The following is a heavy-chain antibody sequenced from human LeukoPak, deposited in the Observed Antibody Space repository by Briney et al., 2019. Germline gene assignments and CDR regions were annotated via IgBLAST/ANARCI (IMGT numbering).Heavy chain of an antibody. CDR1: GFTLSDYW. Sequence: GGSLRLSCAASGFTLSDYWMSWVRQAPGKGLEWVANIQQDGSEKYYVDSVTGRFTISRDNAKNSLYLQMNSLRAEDTAVYYCARSFSSTWHAGDYWGQGTLVTVSS. J-gene: IGHJ4*02. D-gene: IGHD6-13*01. CDR2: IQQDGSEK. CDR3: ARSFSSTWHAGDY. V-gene: IGHV3-7*01.